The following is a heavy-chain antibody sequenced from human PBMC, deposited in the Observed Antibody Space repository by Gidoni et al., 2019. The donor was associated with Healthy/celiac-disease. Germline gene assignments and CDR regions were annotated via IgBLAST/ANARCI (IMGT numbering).Heavy chain of an antibody. CDR2: IWYDGSNK. CDR1: GFTFSSYG. D-gene: IGHD2-2*01. CDR3: ARWAVVVPAARHYYGMDV. Sequence: QVQLVESGGGVVQPGRSLRLSCSASGFTFSSYGLHWVRQAPGKGLEWVAVIWYDGSNKYYADSVKGRFTISRDNYKNTLYLQMNSLRAEDTAVYYCARWAVVVPAARHYYGMDVWGQGTTVTVSS. J-gene: IGHJ6*02. V-gene: IGHV3-33*01.